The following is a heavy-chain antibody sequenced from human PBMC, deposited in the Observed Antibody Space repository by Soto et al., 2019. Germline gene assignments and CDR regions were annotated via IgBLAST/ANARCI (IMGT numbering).Heavy chain of an antibody. D-gene: IGHD1-26*01. CDR2: ISYDGSNK. CDR3: ASLVIVGATSGRNWFDP. J-gene: IGHJ5*02. V-gene: IGHV3-30-3*01. CDR1: GFTFSSYA. Sequence: GGSLRLSCAASGFTFSSYAMHWVRQAPGKGLEWVAVISYDGSNKYYADSVKGRFTISRDNSKNTLYLQMNSLRAEDTAVYYCASLVIVGATSGRNWFDPWGQGTLVTVS.